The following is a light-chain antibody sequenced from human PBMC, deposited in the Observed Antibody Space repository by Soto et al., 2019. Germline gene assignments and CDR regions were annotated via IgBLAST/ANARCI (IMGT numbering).Light chain of an antibody. CDR1: QGISSY. CDR3: QQYLSYPYA. CDR2: AAA. V-gene: IGKV1-8*01. J-gene: IGKJ2*01. Sequence: AIRMTQSPSSFSASTGDRVTITCRASQGISSYLAWYQQKPGKAPKLLTYAAATLQRGAPSRFSASGSGTDFTLTISRLQSVDFATYYCQQYLSYPYAFGQGTKLVI.